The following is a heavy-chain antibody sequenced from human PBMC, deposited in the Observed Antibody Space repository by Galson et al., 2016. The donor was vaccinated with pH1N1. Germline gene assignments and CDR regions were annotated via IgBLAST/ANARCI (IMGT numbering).Heavy chain of an antibody. CDR1: GLPFDDYY. CDR3: TSLRFDHNWFDP. J-gene: IGHJ5*02. D-gene: IGHD3-10*01. Sequence: SLRLSCAASGLPFDDYYFMWIRQAPDRGLEWVSFIRGKRFGQTTEHAASVKGRFSISRDDSKNTAYLQMNSLKVDDTAIYYCTSLRFDHNWFDPWGQGSLVIVS. CDR2: IRGKRFGQTT. V-gene: IGHV3-49*03.